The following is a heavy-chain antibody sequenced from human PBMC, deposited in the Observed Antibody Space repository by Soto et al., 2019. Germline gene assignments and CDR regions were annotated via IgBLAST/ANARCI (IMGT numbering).Heavy chain of an antibody. D-gene: IGHD3-10*01. CDR1: GFSLSTSGVG. J-gene: IGHJ4*02. CDR3: AHKGAGLWFGELIFDY. Sequence: QITLKESGPTLVKPTQTLTLTCTFSGFSLSTSGVGVGWIRQPPGKALEWLALIYWDDDQRYSPSLKSRLTITXXTXKXXVVLTMTNMDPVDTATYYCAHKGAGLWFGELIFDYWGQGTLVTVSS. CDR2: IYWDDDQ. V-gene: IGHV2-5*02.